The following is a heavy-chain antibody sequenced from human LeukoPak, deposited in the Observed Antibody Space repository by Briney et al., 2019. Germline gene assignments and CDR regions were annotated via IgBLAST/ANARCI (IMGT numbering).Heavy chain of an antibody. J-gene: IGHJ4*02. D-gene: IGHD4-17*01. CDR3: ARGATVTTFALDY. V-gene: IGHV3-66*01. CDR2: IYSGGST. CDR1: GFTVSSNY. Sequence: GGSLRLSCAASGFTVSSNYMSWVRQAPGKGLEWVSVIYSGGSTYYADSVKGRFTISRDNSKNTLCLQMNSLRAEDTAVYYCARGATVTTFALDYWGQGTLVTVSS.